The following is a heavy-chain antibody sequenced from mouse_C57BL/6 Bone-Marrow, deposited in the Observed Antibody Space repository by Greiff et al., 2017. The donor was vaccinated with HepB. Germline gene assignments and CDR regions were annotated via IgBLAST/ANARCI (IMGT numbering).Heavy chain of an antibody. V-gene: IGHV1-50*01. D-gene: IGHD2-4*01. CDR1: GYTFTSYW. CDR2: IDPSDSYT. Sequence: QVQLKQPGAELVKPGASVKLSCKASGYTFTSYWMQWVKQRPGQGLEWIGEIDPSDSYTNYNQKFKGKATLTVDTSSSTAYMQLSSLTSEDSAVYYCARRSITTSYFDYWGQGTTLTVSS. CDR3: ARRSITTSYFDY. J-gene: IGHJ2*01.